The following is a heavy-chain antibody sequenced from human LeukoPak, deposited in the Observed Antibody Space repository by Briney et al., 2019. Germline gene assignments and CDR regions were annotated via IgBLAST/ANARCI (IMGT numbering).Heavy chain of an antibody. CDR2: ISAYNGNT. D-gene: IGHD3-3*01. Sequence: ASVKVSCKASGYTFTSYGISWVRQAPGQGLEWMGWISAYNGNTNYAQKLQGRVTMTTDTSTSTAYMELRSLRSDDTAVYYCAGVGFWSCYYSLFDPWGQGTLVNGSS. CDR1: GYTFTSYG. J-gene: IGHJ5*01. V-gene: IGHV1-18*01. CDR3: AGVGFWSCYYSLFDP.